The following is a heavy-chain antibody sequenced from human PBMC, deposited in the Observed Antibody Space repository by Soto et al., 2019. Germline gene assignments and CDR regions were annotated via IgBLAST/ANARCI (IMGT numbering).Heavy chain of an antibody. V-gene: IGHV4-34*01. J-gene: IGHJ2*01. Sequence: PSETLSLTCAIYGGSFSNYYWNWIRQPPGKGLEWMGKINHNGSTNYSPSLKSRVTISVDTSKNQFSLKLTSVTAADTAVYYCARTAPGRGGFFDLWGRGTLVTVSS. CDR3: ARTAPGRGGFFDL. CDR2: INHNGST. CDR1: GGSFSNYY. D-gene: IGHD3-16*01.